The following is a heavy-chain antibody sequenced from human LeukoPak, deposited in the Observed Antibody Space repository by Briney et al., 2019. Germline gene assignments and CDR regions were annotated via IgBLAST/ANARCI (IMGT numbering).Heavy chain of an antibody. Sequence: GGSLRLSCAASGFAFSSYDMNWVRQAPGKGLEWVSSISDRSTYIYYADSLKGRFTISRDSAKNSLYLQINSLRVEDTAVYYCARGVRIAVADYWGQGTLVTVSS. CDR3: ARGVRIAVADY. CDR2: ISDRSTYI. D-gene: IGHD6-13*01. CDR1: GFAFSSYD. V-gene: IGHV3-21*01. J-gene: IGHJ4*02.